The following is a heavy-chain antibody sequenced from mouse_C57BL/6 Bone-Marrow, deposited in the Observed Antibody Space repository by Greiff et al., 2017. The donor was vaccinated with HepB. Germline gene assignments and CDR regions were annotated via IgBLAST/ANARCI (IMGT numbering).Heavy chain of an antibody. CDR1: GFTFSDYG. J-gene: IGHJ4*01. V-gene: IGHV5-15*01. CDR2: ISNLAYSI. CDR3: ARGSPYDYDGMDY. Sequence: EVKLQETGGGLVQPGGSLTLSCAASGFTFSDYGMARVRQAARKGPEWVAFISNLAYSIYYADTVTVRVTISREKAKNTLYLEMSSLRSEDTAMYYCARGSPYDYDGMDYWGQGTSVTVSS.